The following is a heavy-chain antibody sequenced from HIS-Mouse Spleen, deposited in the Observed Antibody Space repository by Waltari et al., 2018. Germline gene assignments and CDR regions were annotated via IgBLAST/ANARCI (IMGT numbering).Heavy chain of an antibody. CDR3: AREIPYSSSWNDWYFDL. Sequence: QLQLQESGPGLVKPSETLSLTCTVSGGSSSSSSYYWGWIRQPPGKGLEWIGSIYYSGSTYYNPSLKSRVTISVDTSKNQFSLKLSSVTAADTAVYYCAREIPYSSSWNDWYFDLWGRGTLVTVSS. D-gene: IGHD6-13*01. CDR1: GGSSSSSSYY. J-gene: IGHJ2*01. CDR2: IYYSGST. V-gene: IGHV4-39*07.